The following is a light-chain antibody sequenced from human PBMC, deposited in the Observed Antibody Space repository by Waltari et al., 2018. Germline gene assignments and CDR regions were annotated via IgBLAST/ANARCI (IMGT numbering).Light chain of an antibody. V-gene: IGKV3-20*01. CDR1: QSVSSGY. CDR2: GAS. Sequence: EIVLTQSPGTLSLSPVERATVSCRASQSVSSGYLAWYQQKPGQTPRLLIYGASNRATGIPDRFSGSGSGTDFTLAISKLEPEDFALYYCQQYHTSPQTFGQGTKLEI. J-gene: IGKJ2*01. CDR3: QQYHTSPQT.